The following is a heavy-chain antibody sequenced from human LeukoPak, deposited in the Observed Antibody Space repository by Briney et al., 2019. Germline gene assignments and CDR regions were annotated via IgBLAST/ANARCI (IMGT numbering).Heavy chain of an antibody. V-gene: IGHV4-59*01. CDR3: ARLPGNYYYYYMDV. D-gene: IGHD1-14*01. Sequence: SETLSLTCTVSGGSISSYYWSWIRQPPGKGLEWIGYIYYSGSTNYNPSLKSRVTISVDTSKNQFSLKLSSVTAADTAVYYCARLPGNYYYYYMDVWGKGTTVTVSS. J-gene: IGHJ6*03. CDR2: IYYSGST. CDR1: GGSISSYY.